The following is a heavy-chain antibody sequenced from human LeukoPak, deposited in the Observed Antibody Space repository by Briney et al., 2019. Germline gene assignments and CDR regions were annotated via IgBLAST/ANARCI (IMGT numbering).Heavy chain of an antibody. Sequence: AGGSLRLSCAASGFTFSSYWMSWVRQAPGKGLEWVSYIISISSTLYYAASVKGRFTISRDNAKNSLYLQMNSLRAEDTAVYYCARAGSNIVVVPNWFDPWGQGTLVTVSS. J-gene: IGHJ5*02. V-gene: IGHV3-48*01. CDR1: GFTFSSYW. CDR3: ARAGSNIVVVPNWFDP. D-gene: IGHD2-2*01. CDR2: IISISSTL.